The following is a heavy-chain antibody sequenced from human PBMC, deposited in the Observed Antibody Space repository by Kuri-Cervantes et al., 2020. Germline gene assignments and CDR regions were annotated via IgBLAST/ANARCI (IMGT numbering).Heavy chain of an antibody. CDR3: AMEPPGVVGFDY. V-gene: IGHV3-9*01. CDR2: ISWNSGSI. CDR1: GFTFDDYA. J-gene: IGHJ4*02. D-gene: IGHD1-1*01. Sequence: SLKISCAASGFTFDDYAMHWVRQAPGKGLEWVSGISWNSGSIGYADSVKGRFTISRDNAKNSLYLQMNSLRAEDTALYYCAMEPPGVVGFDYWGQGTLVTVSS.